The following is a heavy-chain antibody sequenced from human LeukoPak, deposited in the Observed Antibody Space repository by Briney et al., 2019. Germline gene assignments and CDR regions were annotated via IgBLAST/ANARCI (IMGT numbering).Heavy chain of an antibody. CDR1: GGSISSYY. CDR3: ARLVGVATSNNWFDP. CDR2: IYYSGST. Sequence: SQTLSLTCTVSGGSISSYYWSWIRQPPGKGLEWIGYIYYSGSTNYNPSLKSRVTISVDTSKNQFSLKLSSVTAADTAVYYCARLVGVATSNNWFDPWGQGTLVAVSS. V-gene: IGHV4-59*08. D-gene: IGHD5-12*01. J-gene: IGHJ5*02.